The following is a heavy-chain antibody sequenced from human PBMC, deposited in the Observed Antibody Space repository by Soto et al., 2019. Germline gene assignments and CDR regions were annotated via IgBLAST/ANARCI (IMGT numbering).Heavy chain of an antibody. Sequence: SETLSLTCTVSGGSISSSSYYWGWIRQPPGKGLEWIGSIYYSGSTYYNPSLKSRVTISVDTSKNQFSLKLSSVTAADTAVYYCARHMTTVTTSDYWGQGTLVTVSS. J-gene: IGHJ4*02. CDR3: ARHMTTVTTSDY. V-gene: IGHV4-39*01. CDR1: GGSISSSSYY. CDR2: IYYSGST. D-gene: IGHD4-4*01.